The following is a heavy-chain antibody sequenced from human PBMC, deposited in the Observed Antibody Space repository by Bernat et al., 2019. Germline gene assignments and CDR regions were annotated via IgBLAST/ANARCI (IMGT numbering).Heavy chain of an antibody. J-gene: IGHJ4*02. V-gene: IGHV3-74*01. CDR1: GFTFSSYW. D-gene: IGHD5-12*01. CDR2: IDGDGSGI. CDR3: ARNSGYDRTVDY. Sequence: EVQLVESGGGLVQPGGSLRLSCAASGFTFSSYWMHWVRQGPGEGLVWVSRIDGDGSGISYADSVKGRFTISRDNAKNTLYLQMNSLRAEDTALYYCARNSGYDRTVDYWGQGTRVIVSS.